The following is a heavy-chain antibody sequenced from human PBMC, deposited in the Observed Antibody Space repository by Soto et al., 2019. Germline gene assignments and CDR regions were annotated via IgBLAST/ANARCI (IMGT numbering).Heavy chain of an antibody. CDR3: ARVRDIVVVVAARGGGSAFDI. Sequence: ASVKVSCKASGYTFTSYGISWLRQAPGQGLEWMGWISAYNGNTNYAQKLQGRVTMTTDTSTSTAYMELRSLRSDDTAVYYCARVRDIVVVVAARGGGSAFDIWGQGTMVTVSS. CDR1: GYTFTSYG. J-gene: IGHJ3*02. CDR2: ISAYNGNT. V-gene: IGHV1-18*01. D-gene: IGHD2-15*01.